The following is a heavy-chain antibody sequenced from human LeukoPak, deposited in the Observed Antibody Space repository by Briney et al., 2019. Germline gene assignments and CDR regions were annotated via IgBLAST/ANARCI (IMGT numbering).Heavy chain of an antibody. CDR1: GGTFNSYA. CDR2: IIPIFGTA. Sequence: ASVKVSCKASGGTFNSYAISWVRQAPGQGLEWMGGIIPIFGTANYAQKFQGRVTITADESTSTAYMELSSLRSEDTAVYYCARDRTGTLTVWGQGTMVTVSS. V-gene: IGHV1-69*13. J-gene: IGHJ3*01. D-gene: IGHD1-1*01. CDR3: ARDRTGTLTV.